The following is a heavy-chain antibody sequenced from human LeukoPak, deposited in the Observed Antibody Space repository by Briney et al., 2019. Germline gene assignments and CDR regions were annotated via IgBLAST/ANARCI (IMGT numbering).Heavy chain of an antibody. CDR2: IGSSSSSI. J-gene: IGHJ3*02. CDR1: GLTFSIYS. Sequence: GGSLRLSCAASGLTFSIYSMNWVRQAPGKGLEWGSSIGSSSSSIYYADSVKGRFTISRDNAKNSLYLQMNSLRAEDTAVYYCAREGNGYISEAFDIWGQGTMVTASS. CDR3: AREGNGYISEAFDI. V-gene: IGHV3-21*01. D-gene: IGHD5-24*01.